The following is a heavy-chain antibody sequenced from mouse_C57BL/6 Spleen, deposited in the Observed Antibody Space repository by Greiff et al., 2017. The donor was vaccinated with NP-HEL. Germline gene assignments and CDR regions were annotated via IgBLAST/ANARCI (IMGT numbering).Heavy chain of an antibody. CDR1: GYTFTNYW. V-gene: IGHV1-63*01. CDR3: ARGTTVVATEWYFDV. J-gene: IGHJ1*03. CDR2: IYPGGGYT. D-gene: IGHD1-1*01. Sequence: QVQLKQSGAELVRPGTSVKMSCKASGYTFTNYWIGWAKQRPGHGLEWIGDIYPGGGYTNYNEKFKGKATLTADKSSSTAYMQFSSLTSEDSAIYYCARGTTVVATEWYFDVWGTGTTVTVSS.